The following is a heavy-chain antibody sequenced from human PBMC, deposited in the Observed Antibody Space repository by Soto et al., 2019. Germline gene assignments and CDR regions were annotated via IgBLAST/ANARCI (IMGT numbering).Heavy chain of an antibody. CDR3: VRPSSGYFPFDY. CDR2: IIPIFGTA. Sequence: QVQLVQSGAEVKKPGSSVKVSCKASGGTFSSYAISWVRQAPGQGLEWMGGIIPIFGTANYVQKFQGRVTITADESTSTAYMELSSLRSEDTAVYYCVRPSSGYFPFDYWGQGTLVTVSS. D-gene: IGHD3-22*01. V-gene: IGHV1-69*12. CDR1: GGTFSSYA. J-gene: IGHJ4*02.